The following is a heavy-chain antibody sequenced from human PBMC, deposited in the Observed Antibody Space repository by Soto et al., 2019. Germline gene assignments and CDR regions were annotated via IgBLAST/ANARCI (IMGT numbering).Heavy chain of an antibody. V-gene: IGHV1-46*01. CDR2: INPSGGST. D-gene: IGHD1-26*01. CDR3: AREYSGSLRDYYYYGMDV. J-gene: IGHJ6*02. CDR1: GYTFTSYY. Sequence: ASVKVSCKASGYTFTSYYMHWVRQAPGQGLEWMGIINPSGGSTSYAQKFQGRVTMTRDTSTSTVYMELSSLRSEDTAVYYCAREYSGSLRDYYYYGMDVWGQGTTVTVSS.